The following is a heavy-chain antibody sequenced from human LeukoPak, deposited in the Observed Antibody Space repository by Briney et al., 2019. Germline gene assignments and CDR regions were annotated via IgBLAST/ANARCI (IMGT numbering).Heavy chain of an antibody. Sequence: GGSLRLSCAASGFTFDDYAMHWVRQAPGKGLEWVSLISGDGGSTYHADSVKGRFTISRDNSKNSLYLQMNGLRTEDTALYYCAKDPYYYDSSGYYYPDYWGQGTLVTVSS. J-gene: IGHJ4*02. CDR2: ISGDGGST. D-gene: IGHD3-22*01. CDR3: AKDPYYYDSSGYYYPDY. V-gene: IGHV3-43*02. CDR1: GFTFDDYA.